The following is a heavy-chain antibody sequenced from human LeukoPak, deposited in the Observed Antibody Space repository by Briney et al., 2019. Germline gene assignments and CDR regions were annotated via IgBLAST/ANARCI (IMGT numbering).Heavy chain of an antibody. V-gene: IGHV1-2*02. CDR1: GYTFTGYY. D-gene: IGHD5-24*01. J-gene: IGHJ4*02. CDR2: INPNSGGT. Sequence: ASVKVSCRASGYTFTGYYMHWVRQAPGQGLEWMGWINPNSGGTNYAQKFQGRVTMTRDTSISTAYMELSRLRSDDTAVYYCARPLEMATISEIDYWGQGTLDTVSS. CDR3: ARPLEMATISEIDY.